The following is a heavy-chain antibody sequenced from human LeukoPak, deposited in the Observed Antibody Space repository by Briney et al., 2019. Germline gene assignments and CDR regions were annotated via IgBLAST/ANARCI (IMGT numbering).Heavy chain of an antibody. D-gene: IGHD2-2*02. CDR1: GGSIGSSSYY. CDR3: AREGRYCSSTSCYSWFDP. V-gene: IGHV4-39*07. J-gene: IGHJ5*02. Sequence: SETLSLTCTVSGGSIGSSSYYWGWIRQPPGKGLEWIGSIYYSGSTNYNPSLKSRVTISVDTSKNQFSLKLSSVTAADTAMYYCAREGRYCSSTSCYSWFDPWGQGTLVTVSS. CDR2: IYYSGST.